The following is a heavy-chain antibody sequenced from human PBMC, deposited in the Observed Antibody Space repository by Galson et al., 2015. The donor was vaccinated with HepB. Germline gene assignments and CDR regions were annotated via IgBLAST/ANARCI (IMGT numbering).Heavy chain of an antibody. D-gene: IGHD2-15*01. CDR3: AREAAVPPRFDY. CDR2: ISYDGSNK. Sequence: SLRLSCAASGFTFSSYAMHWVRQAPGKGLEWVAVISYDGSNKYYADSVKGRFTISRDNSKNTLYLQMNSLRAEDTAVYYCAREAAVPPRFDYWGQGTLVTVSS. CDR1: GFTFSSYA. V-gene: IGHV3-30-3*01. J-gene: IGHJ4*02.